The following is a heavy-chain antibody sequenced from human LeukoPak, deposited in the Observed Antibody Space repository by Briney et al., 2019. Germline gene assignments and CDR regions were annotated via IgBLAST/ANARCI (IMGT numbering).Heavy chain of an antibody. D-gene: IGHD6-19*01. CDR2: ISRSDTTI. Sequence: PGGSLRLSCAASGFTFSDYYMSWLRQAPGKGLEWVASISRSDTTIYYADSVKGRFTISRDNAKNSLFLQMNSLRAEDTAVYYCARDRGVPVADTWGWFDPWGQGTLVTVSS. J-gene: IGHJ5*02. V-gene: IGHV3-11*01. CDR3: ARDRGVPVADTWGWFDP. CDR1: GFTFSDYY.